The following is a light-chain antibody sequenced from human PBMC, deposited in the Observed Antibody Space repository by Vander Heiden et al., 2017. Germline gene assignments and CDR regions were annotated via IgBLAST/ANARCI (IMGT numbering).Light chain of an antibody. CDR3: QQYGGSPWA. Sequence: VFPPSPGTLSLSPGERATLSCRASQNDNSYLAWYQQQPGQAPRLLISGVSSRASGIPDRFSGSGSGTECTLTISRLEPEDSAVYYCQQYGGSPWAFGQGTKVEIK. CDR2: GVS. J-gene: IGKJ1*01. V-gene: IGKV3-20*01. CDR1: QNDNSY.